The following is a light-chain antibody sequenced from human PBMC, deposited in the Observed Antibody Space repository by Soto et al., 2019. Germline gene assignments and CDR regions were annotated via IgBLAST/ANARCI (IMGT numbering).Light chain of an antibody. V-gene: IGLV3-25*03. CDR3: QSADSSGTYYV. CDR1: ALPKQY. J-gene: IGLJ1*01. CDR2: KDR. Sequence: VSPGQTARITCSGDALPKQYAYWYQQKPGQAPVLVIYKDRERPSGIPERFSGSSSGTTVTLTISGVQAEDEADYYCQSADSSGTYYVFGTGTKVTVL.